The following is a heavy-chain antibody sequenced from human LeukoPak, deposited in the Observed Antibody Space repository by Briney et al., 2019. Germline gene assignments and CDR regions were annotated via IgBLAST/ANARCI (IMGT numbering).Heavy chain of an antibody. CDR3: ARALWFGETFPAY. D-gene: IGHD3-10*01. J-gene: IGHJ4*02. V-gene: IGHV3-64*02. Sequence: GGSLRLSCAASGFTLSSYTMHWVRQAPGKGLEFVSAISANGASTDYADSVKGRFTVSRDNSKNTLYLQMGSLRAEDMAVYYCARALWFGETFPAYWGQGTLVTVSS. CDR2: ISANGAST. CDR1: GFTLSSYT.